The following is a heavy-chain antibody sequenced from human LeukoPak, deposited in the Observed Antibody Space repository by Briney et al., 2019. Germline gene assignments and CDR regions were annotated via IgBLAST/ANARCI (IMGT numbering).Heavy chain of an antibody. CDR3: ARGPNYYDSSGYPYYYYSMDV. Sequence: PGRPLRLSCAASGFTFSSYAMHWVRQAPGKGLEWVAVISYDGSNKYYADSVKGRFTISRDNSKNTLYLQMNSLRAEDTAVYYCARGPNYYDSSGYPYYYYSMDVWGQGTTVTVSS. CDR1: GFTFSSYA. CDR2: ISYDGSNK. D-gene: IGHD3-22*01. J-gene: IGHJ6*02. V-gene: IGHV3-30-3*01.